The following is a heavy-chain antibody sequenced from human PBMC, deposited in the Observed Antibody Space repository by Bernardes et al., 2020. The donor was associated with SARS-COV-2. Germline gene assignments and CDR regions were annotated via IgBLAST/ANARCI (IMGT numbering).Heavy chain of an antibody. D-gene: IGHD6-13*01. J-gene: IGHJ3*02. CDR2: VSSNSRHI. V-gene: IGHV3-21*06. CDR3: ARDYSRFGPGAFDI. CDR1: GFTFSTYD. Sequence: SLRLSCVGSGFTFSTYDMNWVRQAPGKGLEWVSSVSSNSRHIYYADSLKGRFTVSRDNAKNSLYLQMNSLKAEDTAVYYCARDYSRFGPGAFDIWGRGTMVTVSS.